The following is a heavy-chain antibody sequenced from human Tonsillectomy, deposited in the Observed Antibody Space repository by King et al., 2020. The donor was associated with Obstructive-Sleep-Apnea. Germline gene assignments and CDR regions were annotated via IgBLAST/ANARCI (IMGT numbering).Heavy chain of an antibody. J-gene: IGHJ4*01. D-gene: IGHD2-15*01. CDR2: XDPSDTYT. V-gene: IGHV5-10-1*01. CDR3: AIGGGGFDY. CDR1: GXXXXXYX. Sequence: VQLVQSGAEVXKXGXXLRISCXGSGXXXXXYXINWVRQMPGKGLEWLXRXDPSDTYTNYSPSFQXHVTISAARSISTAYLQWSSLKASDTAMYYCAIGGGGFDYWGXGTLVTXSS.